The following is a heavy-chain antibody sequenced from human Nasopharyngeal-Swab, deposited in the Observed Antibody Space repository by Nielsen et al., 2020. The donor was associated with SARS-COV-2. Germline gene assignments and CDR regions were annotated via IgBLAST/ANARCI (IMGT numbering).Heavy chain of an antibody. Sequence: GGSLRLSCLASGFSFGDYYMAWIRQAPGRGLEWVSYISTSGRSTDSADSVKGRFTISRDNANNLLFLHMSRLRGEDTAVYYCAREQGYQVLLDYYYHGLDVWGHGTAVTVSS. CDR2: ISTSGRST. J-gene: IGHJ6*02. V-gene: IGHV3-11*01. CDR3: AREQGYQVLLDYYYHGLDV. D-gene: IGHD6-13*01. CDR1: GFSFGDYY.